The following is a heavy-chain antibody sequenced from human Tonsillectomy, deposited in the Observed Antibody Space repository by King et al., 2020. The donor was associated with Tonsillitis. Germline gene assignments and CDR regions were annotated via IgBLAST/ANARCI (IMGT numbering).Heavy chain of an antibody. V-gene: IGHV3-23*04. D-gene: IGHD3-22*01. J-gene: IGHJ4*02. Sequence: VQLVESGGDLIQPGGSVRLSCAASGFTFSTYAMGWVRQAPGEGLEWVSAISGNGASTYYADSVKGRFTISRDNSKNTLYLQMNSLGAADTALYYCAKAADTSCYYYERYFDYWGQGTLVTVSS. CDR2: ISGNGAST. CDR3: AKAADTSCYYYERYFDY. CDR1: GFTFSTYA.